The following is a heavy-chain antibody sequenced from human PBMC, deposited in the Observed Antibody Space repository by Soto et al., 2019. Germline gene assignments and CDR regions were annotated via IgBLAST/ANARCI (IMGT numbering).Heavy chain of an antibody. V-gene: IGHV3-23*01. J-gene: IGHJ4*02. CDR1: GFPFGENA. D-gene: IGHD6-19*01. Sequence: GGSLRLSCAASGFPFGENAMSWVRQAPGKGLEWVSGISDSGATTYYADSVRGRFTISRDNSKNTLYLQMKSLRAEDSASYYCAKEDTSSGSLDYWGQGALVTVSS. CDR2: ISDSGATT. CDR3: AKEDTSSGSLDY.